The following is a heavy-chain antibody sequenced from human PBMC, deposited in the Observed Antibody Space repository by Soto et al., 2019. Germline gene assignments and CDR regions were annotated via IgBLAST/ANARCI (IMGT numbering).Heavy chain of an antibody. CDR2: IYPGDSDT. J-gene: IGHJ6*02. CDR3: ARLVATQYYYYYYGMDV. CDR1: GYSFTSYW. D-gene: IGHD5-12*01. V-gene: IGHV5-51*01. Sequence: GESLKISCKGSGYSFTSYWIGWVRQMPGKGLEWMGIIYPGDSDTRYSPTSQGQVTISADKSISTAYLQWSSLKALDTAIYYCARLVATQYYYYYYGMDVWGQGTTVTVSS.